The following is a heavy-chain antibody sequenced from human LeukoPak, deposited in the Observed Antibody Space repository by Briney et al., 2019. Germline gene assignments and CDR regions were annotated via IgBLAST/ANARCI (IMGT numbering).Heavy chain of an antibody. V-gene: IGHV1-2*02. J-gene: IGHJ4*02. CDR3: ARSPD. CDR1: GYNFIDNY. Sequence: GASVKVSCKASGYNFIDNYIHWVRQAPGQGLEWMGLIKPNSGGTNYAQKFQGGVTMTSDTSISTAFMELNSLRSDDTAVYYCARSPDWGQGTLLTVSS. CDR2: IKPNSGGT.